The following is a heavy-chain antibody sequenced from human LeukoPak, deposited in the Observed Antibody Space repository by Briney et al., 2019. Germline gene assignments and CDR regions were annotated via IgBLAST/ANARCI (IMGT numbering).Heavy chain of an antibody. CDR2: MKEDGGGI. CDR3: ARDRGYSTFDY. Sequence: GGSLRLSCEASAFTFSSYWMSWVRQAPGKGLEWVANMKEDGGGINYVDSVKGRFTISRDNAQNSLFLQMNSLRVEDTAVYYCARDRGYSTFDYWGQGTLVTVSS. CDR1: AFTFSSYW. D-gene: IGHD4-23*01. J-gene: IGHJ4*02. V-gene: IGHV3-7*01.